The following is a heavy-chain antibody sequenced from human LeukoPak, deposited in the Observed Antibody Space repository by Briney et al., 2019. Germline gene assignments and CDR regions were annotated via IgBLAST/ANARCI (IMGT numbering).Heavy chain of an antibody. J-gene: IGHJ5*02. CDR2: ISAYNGNT. D-gene: IGHD1-1*01. V-gene: IGHV1-18*01. CDR1: GYTFTSYG. CDR3: ALSWSWKNWFDP. Sequence: ASVKVSCKASGYTFTSYGISWVRQAPEQGLEWMGWISAYNGNTNYAQKLQGRVTMTTDTSTSTAYMELRSLRSDDTAVYYCALSWSWKNWFDPWGQGTLVTVSS.